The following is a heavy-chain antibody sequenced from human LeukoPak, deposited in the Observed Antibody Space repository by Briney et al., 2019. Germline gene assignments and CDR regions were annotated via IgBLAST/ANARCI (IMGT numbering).Heavy chain of an antibody. CDR3: AKDTRYGSETFGAFDI. CDR2: TSGGGGDT. Sequence: GVSLRLSCAASGFTFSNYAMSWVRQAPGKGLEWVSGTSGGGGDTSYADSVKGRFTISRDNSKNTLYLHMNSLRAEDTAVYYCAKDTRYGSETFGAFDIWGQGTMITVSS. J-gene: IGHJ3*02. CDR1: GFTFSNYA. V-gene: IGHV3-23*01. D-gene: IGHD3-10*01.